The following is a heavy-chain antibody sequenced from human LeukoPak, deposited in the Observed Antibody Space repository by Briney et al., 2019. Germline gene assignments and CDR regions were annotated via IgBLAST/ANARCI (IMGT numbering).Heavy chain of an antibody. D-gene: IGHD3-16*01. CDR1: GGSFNSSTYY. CDR2: IYYSVST. V-gene: IGHV4-39*07. J-gene: IGHJ4*02. CDR3: ARDLGGGGY. Sequence: PSETLSLTCTVSGGSFNSSTYYWGWIRQPPGKGLERIGSIYYSVSTNYNPSLKSRVTISVDTSKNQFSLKLSSVTAADTAVYYCARDLGGGGYWGQGTLVTVSS.